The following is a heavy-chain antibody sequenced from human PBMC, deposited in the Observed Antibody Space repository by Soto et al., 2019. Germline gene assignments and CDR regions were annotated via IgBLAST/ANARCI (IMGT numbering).Heavy chain of an antibody. V-gene: IGHV3-20*04. D-gene: IGHD3-10*01. CDR2: INWNGGST. Sequence: EVQLVESGGGVVRPGGSLRLSCAASGFTFDDYGMSWVRQAPGKGLEWVSGINWNGGSTGYADSVKGRVTISRDNAKNSLYMQMNSLRAEDTALYYCARDTYGSGSYKVGMGYWGHGTLVTVSS. CDR3: ARDTYGSGSYKVGMGY. CDR1: GFTFDDYG. J-gene: IGHJ1*01.